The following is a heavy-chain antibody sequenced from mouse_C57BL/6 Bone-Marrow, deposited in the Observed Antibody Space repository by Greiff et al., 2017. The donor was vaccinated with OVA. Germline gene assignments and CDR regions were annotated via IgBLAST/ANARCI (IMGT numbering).Heavy chain of an antibody. Sequence: VQLQQSGAELVRPGASVTLSCKASGYTFTDYEMHWVKQTPVHGLEWIGAIDPETGGTAYNQKFKGKAILTADKSSSTAYMELRSLTSEDSAVYYCTSSDSNYGDFDYWGRGTALTGSS. V-gene: IGHV1-15*01. D-gene: IGHD2-5*01. CDR2: IDPETGGT. CDR3: TSSDSNYGDFDY. J-gene: IGHJ2*01. CDR1: GYTFTDYE.